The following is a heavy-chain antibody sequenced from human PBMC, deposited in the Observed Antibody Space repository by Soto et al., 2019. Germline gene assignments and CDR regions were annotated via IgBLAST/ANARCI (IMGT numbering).Heavy chain of an antibody. J-gene: IGHJ4*02. D-gene: IGHD1-26*01. CDR1: GGSISSSSYY. CDR3: ARQGKWELHSHFDY. CDR2: IYYSGST. Sequence: QLQLQESGPGLVKPSETLSLTCTVSGGSISSSSYYWGWIRQPPGKGLEWIGSIYYSGSTYYNPSLKSRVTISVDTSKNQFSLKLSSVTAADTAVYYCARQGKWELHSHFDYWGQGTLVTVSS. V-gene: IGHV4-39*01.